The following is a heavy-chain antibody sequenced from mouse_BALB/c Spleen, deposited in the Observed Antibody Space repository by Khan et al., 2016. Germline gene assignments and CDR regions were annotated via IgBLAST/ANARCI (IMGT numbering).Heavy chain of an antibody. V-gene: IGHV5-17*02. CDR2: ISSGSSTI. Sequence: EVELVESGGGLVQPGGSRKLSCAASGFTFSSFGMHWVRQAPEKGLEWVAYISSGSSTIYYADTVKGRFTISRDKPKNTLFLQMTSLRSEDTAMYYCARLTPYAMDYWGQGTSVTVSA. J-gene: IGHJ4*01. CDR3: ARLTPYAMDY. D-gene: IGHD4-1*01. CDR1: GFTFSSFG.